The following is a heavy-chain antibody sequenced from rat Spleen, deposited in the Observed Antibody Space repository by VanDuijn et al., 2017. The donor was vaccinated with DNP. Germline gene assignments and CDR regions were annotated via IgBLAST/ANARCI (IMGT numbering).Heavy chain of an antibody. CDR3: ATLDIGSTVDH. D-gene: IGHD1-5*01. V-gene: IGHV5-20*01. CDR2: ISYDGGST. Sequence: EVQLVESGGGLVQPGRSLKLSCAASGFTFRDYYMDGVRQGPTKGLEWVASISYDGGSTYYRDSVKGRFTISRDNAKRTLYLQMDSLRSEDTATYYCATLDIGSTVDHWGQGVMVTVSS. J-gene: IGHJ2*01. CDR1: GFTFRDYY.